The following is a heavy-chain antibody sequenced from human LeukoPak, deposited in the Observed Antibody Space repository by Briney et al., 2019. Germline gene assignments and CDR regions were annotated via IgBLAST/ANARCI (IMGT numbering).Heavy chain of an antibody. J-gene: IGHJ4*02. D-gene: IGHD3-10*01. V-gene: IGHV3-7*01. CDR2: INQDGTEK. CDR3: AKVAKYYYGPETYYFFEQ. CDR1: GFPFSTYW. Sequence: PGGSLRLSCAASGFPFSTYWMSWGRQAPGKGLEWVANINQDGTEKYYVDSVKGRFTISRDYAKNSLYLQMNSLRVEDTAVYYCAKVAKYYYGPETYYFFEQWGQGTPVTASS.